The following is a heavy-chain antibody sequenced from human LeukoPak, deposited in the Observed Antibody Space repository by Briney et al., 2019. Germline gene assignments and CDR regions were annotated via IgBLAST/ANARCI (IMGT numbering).Heavy chain of an antibody. CDR1: GYPFSAYD. D-gene: IGHD2-15*01. J-gene: IGHJ4*02. V-gene: IGHV1-2*02. CDR2: INPSSGGT. Sequence: ASVKVSCKASGYPFSAYDIHWVRQAPGQGLEWMGRINPSSGGTNSAQKFQGRVTMTGDTSISTAYLQLSRLRSDDTAVYYCARYCRGGSCYSLTSFDYWGQGTLVTVSS. CDR3: ARYCRGGSCYSLTSFDY.